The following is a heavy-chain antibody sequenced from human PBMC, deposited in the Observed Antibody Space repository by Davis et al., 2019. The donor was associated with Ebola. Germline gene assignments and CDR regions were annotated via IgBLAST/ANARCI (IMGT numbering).Heavy chain of an antibody. CDR1: GGTFSSYA. D-gene: IGHD3-22*01. J-gene: IGHJ4*02. CDR2: FDPEDGET. Sequence: ASVKVSCKASGGTFSSYAISWVRQAPGQGLEWMGGFDPEDGETIYAQKFQGRVTMTEDTSTDTAYMELSSLRSDDTAVYYCARVYYYDRFDYWGQGTLVTVSS. V-gene: IGHV1-24*01. CDR3: ARVYYYDRFDY.